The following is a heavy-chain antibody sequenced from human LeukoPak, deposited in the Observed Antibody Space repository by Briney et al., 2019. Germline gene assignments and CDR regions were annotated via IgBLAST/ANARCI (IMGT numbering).Heavy chain of an antibody. J-gene: IGHJ4*02. CDR1: GGTFSSYA. D-gene: IGHD3-3*01. Sequence: PWASVTVSCTASGGTFSSYAISWVRQAPGQGLEWMGGIIPIFGTANYAQKFQGRVTITTDESTSTAYMELSSLRSEDTAVYYCARVTWPYYDFWSGLYYWGQGTLVTVSS. V-gene: IGHV1-69*05. CDR3: ARVTWPYYDFWSGLYY. CDR2: IIPIFGTA.